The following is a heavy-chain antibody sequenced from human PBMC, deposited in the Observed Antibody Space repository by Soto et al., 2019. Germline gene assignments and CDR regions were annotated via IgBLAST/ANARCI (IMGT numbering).Heavy chain of an antibody. CDR2: ISAYNGNT. V-gene: IGHV1-18*01. J-gene: IGHJ4*02. CDR1: GYTFISYG. CDR3: ASDFRAGIYYGSGSSVDY. D-gene: IGHD3-10*01. Sequence: QVQLVQSGAEVKKPGASVKVSCKASGYTFISYGISWVRQAPGQGLEWMGWISAYNGNTKYAQKVQDRVTMTTDTSTSTAYMELRSLRSDDTAVYYCASDFRAGIYYGSGSSVDYWGQGTLVTVSS.